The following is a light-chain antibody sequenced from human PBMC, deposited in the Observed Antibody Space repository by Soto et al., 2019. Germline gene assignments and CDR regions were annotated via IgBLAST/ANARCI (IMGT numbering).Light chain of an antibody. V-gene: IGKV3-20*01. CDR3: QQYGSSPRK. J-gene: IGKJ1*01. Sequence: EIVLTQSPATLSLSPGERATVSCRASQSVSSYLAWYQQKPGQAPRLLIYGAFKRATGIPDRFSGSGSGTDFTLAISRMEPEDFAVYCCQQYGSSPRKCGQGTKGDIK. CDR2: GAF. CDR1: QSVSSY.